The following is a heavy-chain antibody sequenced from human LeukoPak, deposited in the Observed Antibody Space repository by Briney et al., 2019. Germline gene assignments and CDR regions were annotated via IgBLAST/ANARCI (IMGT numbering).Heavy chain of an antibody. D-gene: IGHD2-2*01. J-gene: IGHJ3*02. CDR1: GGSISSSSYH. CDR2: IYYSGST. V-gene: IGHV4-39*01. CDR3: AGYCSSTSCPNNAFDI. Sequence: SETLSLTCTVSGGSISSSSYHWGWIRQPPGTGLDWIGSIYYSGSTYYNPSLKSRVTISVDPSKNQFSLKLSSVTAADAAVYYCAGYCSSTSCPNNAFDIWGQGTMVTVSS.